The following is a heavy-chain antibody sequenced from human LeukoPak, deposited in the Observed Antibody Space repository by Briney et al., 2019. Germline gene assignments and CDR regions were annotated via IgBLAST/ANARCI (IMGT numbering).Heavy chain of an antibody. CDR1: GGSITSYY. CDR2: ISYSGST. Sequence: SETLSLTCTVSGGSITSYYWSWIRQPPGKGLEWIGYISYSGSTNYNPSLKSRVTISVDTSKNQFSLKLSSVTAADTAVYYCARSVPAATVDYWGQGTLVTVSS. D-gene: IGHD2-2*01. CDR3: ARSVPAATVDY. J-gene: IGHJ4*02. V-gene: IGHV4-59*08.